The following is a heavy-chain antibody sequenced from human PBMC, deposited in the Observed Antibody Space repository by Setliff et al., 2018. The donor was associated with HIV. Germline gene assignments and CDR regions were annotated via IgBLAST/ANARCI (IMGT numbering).Heavy chain of an antibody. Sequence: GGSLRLSCAASGFTFSSNSMTWVRQAPGKGLEWVSSINNGGIYIYYADSVKGRFTISRDNTKNLLYLQMNSLRVEDTAVYFCVRDGSNSRSLNEGSMDVWGTGTTVTVSS. J-gene: IGHJ6*03. CDR1: GFTFSSNS. CDR3: VRDGSNSRSLNEGSMDV. CDR2: INNGGIYI. D-gene: IGHD3-10*01. V-gene: IGHV3-21*01.